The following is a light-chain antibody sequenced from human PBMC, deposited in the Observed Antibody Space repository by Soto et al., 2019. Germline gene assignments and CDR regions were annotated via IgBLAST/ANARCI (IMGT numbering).Light chain of an antibody. CDR1: QSVSSN. V-gene: IGKV3-15*01. CDR3: QQYNNWPRT. Sequence: EIVMTQSPATLSVSPGERATLSCRASQSVSSNLAWYQQKPGQAPRLLIYGASTRATGIPARFSGSGSRTEFTLTISSLQSEDFAVFYCQQYNNWPRTFGQGTKVEI. CDR2: GAS. J-gene: IGKJ1*01.